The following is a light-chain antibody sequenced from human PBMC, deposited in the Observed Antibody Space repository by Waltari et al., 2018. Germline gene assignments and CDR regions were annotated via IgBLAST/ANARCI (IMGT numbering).Light chain of an antibody. J-gene: IGKJ4*01. Sequence: DIHMTQSPSSLSASVGDRVTITCRASQSISSYLNWYQQKPGKAPKLLIYAASSLQSGVPSRFSGSGSGTDFTLTISSLQPEDFATYYCQQSYSTLSSSLTFGGGTKVEIK. CDR1: QSISSY. CDR3: QQSYSTLSSSLT. CDR2: AAS. V-gene: IGKV1-39*01.